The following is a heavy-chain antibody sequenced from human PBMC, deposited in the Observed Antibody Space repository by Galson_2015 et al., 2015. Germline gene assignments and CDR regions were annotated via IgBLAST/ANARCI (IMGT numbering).Heavy chain of an antibody. V-gene: IGHV3-53*01. J-gene: IGHJ6*02. CDR1: GLTVSSKY. Sequence: SLRLSCAASGLTVSSKYMSWVRQAPGKGLEWVSVIYSGGSTYYADSVKGRFTISRDNSKNTLYLQMNSLRAEDPAVYYCARDGGAGGMDVWGQGTTVTVSS. CDR3: ARDGGAGGMDV. D-gene: IGHD3-16*01. CDR2: IYSGGST.